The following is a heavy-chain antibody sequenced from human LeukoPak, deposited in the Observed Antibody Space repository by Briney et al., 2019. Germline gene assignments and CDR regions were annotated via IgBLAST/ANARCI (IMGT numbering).Heavy chain of an antibody. D-gene: IGHD5-12*01. J-gene: IGHJ6*02. CDR2: INPNSGGT. Sequence: ASVKVSCKASGYTFTGYYMHWVRQAPGQGLEWMGWINPNSGGTNYAQKFQGRVTMTRDTSISTAYMELSRLRSDDTAVYYCARDMGSGYDGFGFYYGMDVWGQGTTVTVSS. CDR1: GYTFTGYY. CDR3: ARDMGSGYDGFGFYYGMDV. V-gene: IGHV1-2*02.